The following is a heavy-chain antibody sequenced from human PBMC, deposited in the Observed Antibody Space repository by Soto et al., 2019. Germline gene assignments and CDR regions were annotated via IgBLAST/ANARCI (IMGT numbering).Heavy chain of an antibody. J-gene: IGHJ5*02. D-gene: IGHD3-9*01. CDR1: GVTFSEYS. V-gene: IGHV3-64D*06. CDR2: ISSDGDIT. CDR3: VKVSTFYDILTGYYSKNFFDP. Sequence: GGTLRLSCSDSGVTFSEYSMHWFRQDPGKGLQYVSTISSDGDITYYADSVKGRFTISRDNSKNTLYLQMNSMRPEATAVYYCVKVSTFYDILTGYYSKNFFDPWGQGTLVTVSS.